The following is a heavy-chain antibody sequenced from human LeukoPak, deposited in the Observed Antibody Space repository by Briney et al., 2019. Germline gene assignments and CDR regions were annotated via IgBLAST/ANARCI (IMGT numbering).Heavy chain of an antibody. CDR3: AKGLTAMVRFDY. CDR2: ISGSGGST. CDR1: GFTFSSYA. J-gene: IGHJ4*02. V-gene: IGHV3-23*01. Sequence: SGGSLRLSCAASGFTFSSYATSWVRQAPGKGLEWVSAISGSGGSTYYADSVKGRFTISRDNSKNTLYLQMNSLRAEDTAVYYCAKGLTAMVRFDYWGQGTLVTVSS. D-gene: IGHD5-18*01.